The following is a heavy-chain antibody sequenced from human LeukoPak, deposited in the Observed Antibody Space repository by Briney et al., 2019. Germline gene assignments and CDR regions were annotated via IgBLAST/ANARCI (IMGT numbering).Heavy chain of an antibody. CDR3: ASCYSQRAGLCRYDSSGVFDY. CDR1: GGSISSYY. V-gene: IGHV4-59*08. J-gene: IGHJ4*02. D-gene: IGHD3-22*01. Sequence: SETLSLTCTVSGGSISSYYWSWIRQPPGKGLEWIGYIYYSGSTNYNPSLKSRVTISVDTSKNQFSLKLSSVTAADTAVYYCASCYSQRAGLCRYDSSGVFDYWGQGTLVTVSS. CDR2: IYYSGST.